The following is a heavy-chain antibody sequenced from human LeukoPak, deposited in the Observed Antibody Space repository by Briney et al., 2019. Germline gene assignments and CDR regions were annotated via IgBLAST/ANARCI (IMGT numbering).Heavy chain of an antibody. Sequence: PGGSLRLSCAASGFTFSAYSMNWVRQAPGKGLEWVSYIRSSSGTIYYAASVKGRFTISRDNSKNSLYLQMNSLRTEDTALYYCAKDIRPTMVRGVPYDWGQGTLVTVSS. D-gene: IGHD3-10*01. J-gene: IGHJ4*02. CDR3: AKDIRPTMVRGVPYD. CDR1: GFTFSAYS. V-gene: IGHV3-48*04. CDR2: IRSSSGTI.